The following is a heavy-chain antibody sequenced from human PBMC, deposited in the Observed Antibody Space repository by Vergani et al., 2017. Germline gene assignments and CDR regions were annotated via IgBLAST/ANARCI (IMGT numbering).Heavy chain of an antibody. CDR1: GYTFTSYY. V-gene: IGHV1-46*03. D-gene: IGHD6-6*01. CDR2: INPSGGTT. CDR3: ARATKLGGFDP. J-gene: IGHJ5*02. Sequence: QVQLVQSGAEVMKPGASVKVSCKASGYTFTSYYMHWVRQAPGQGLEWMGIINPSGGTTSYAQKFQGRVTMTRDTSTSTVYMELSSLRSEDTAVYYCARATKLGGFDPWGQGTLVTVSS.